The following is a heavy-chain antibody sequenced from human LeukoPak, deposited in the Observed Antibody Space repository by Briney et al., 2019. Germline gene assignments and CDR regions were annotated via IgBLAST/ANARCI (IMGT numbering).Heavy chain of an antibody. CDR2: IYPGDSDT. V-gene: IGHV5-51*01. Sequence: WGSLRLSCKGSGYSFTSYWIGWVRQMPGKGLEWMGIIYPGDSDTRYSPSFQGQVTISADKSISTAYLQWSSLKASDTAMYYCARQDYYDSSAQTGRGMDVWGQGTTVTVSS. J-gene: IGHJ6*02. CDR3: ARQDYYDSSAQTGRGMDV. D-gene: IGHD3-22*01. CDR1: GYSFTSYW.